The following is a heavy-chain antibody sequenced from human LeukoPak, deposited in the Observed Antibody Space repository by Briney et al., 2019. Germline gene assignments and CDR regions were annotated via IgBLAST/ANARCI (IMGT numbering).Heavy chain of an antibody. D-gene: IGHD5-12*01. CDR2: IRSKAYGGTT. J-gene: IGHJ4*02. V-gene: IGHV3-49*04. Sequence: PGGSLRLSCAASGFTFNDYGMSWVRQAPGKGLEWVGFIRSKAYGGTTEYAASVKGRFTISRDDSKSIAYLQMNSLKTEDTAVYYCTSLRGYSGYDLVAAAGYYWGQGTLVTVSS. CDR3: TSLRGYSGYDLVAAAGYY. CDR1: GFTFNDYG.